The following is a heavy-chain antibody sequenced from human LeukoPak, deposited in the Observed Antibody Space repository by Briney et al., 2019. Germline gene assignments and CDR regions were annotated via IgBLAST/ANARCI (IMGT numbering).Heavy chain of an antibody. CDR1: GFTFSSYG. J-gene: IGHJ4*02. D-gene: IGHD6-19*01. CDR3: ANGGSSGWYR. CDR2: ISYDGSNK. V-gene: IGHV3-30*18. Sequence: SLRLSCAASGFTFSSYGMHWVRQAPGKGLEWVAVISYDGSNKYYADSVKGRFTISRDNSKNTLYLQMNSLRAEDTAVYYCANGGSSGWYRWGQGTLVTVSS.